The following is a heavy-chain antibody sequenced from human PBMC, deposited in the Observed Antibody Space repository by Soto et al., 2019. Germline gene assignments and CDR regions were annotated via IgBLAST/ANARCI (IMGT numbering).Heavy chain of an antibody. Sequence: PETLSLTCTVSGGSISSYYWSWIRQPAGKGLEWIGRIYTSGSTNYNPSLKSRVTMSVDTSKNQFSLKLSSVTAADTAVYYCARACSSNSRYDVFAYWGQGTLVTVSS. D-gene: IGHD2-2*01. CDR2: IYTSGST. CDR3: ARACSSNSRYDVFAY. V-gene: IGHV4-4*07. J-gene: IGHJ4*02. CDR1: GGSISSYY.